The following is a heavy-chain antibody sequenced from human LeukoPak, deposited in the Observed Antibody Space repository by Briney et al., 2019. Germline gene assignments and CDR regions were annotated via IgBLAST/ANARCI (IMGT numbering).Heavy chain of an antibody. CDR3: AENIAAAGTGYLYFQH. V-gene: IGHV3-23*01. CDR1: GFTFSSSA. CDR2: ISGSGGST. Sequence: PGGSLRLSCAAPGFTFSSSAMSSVRQAPGKGLEWVSVISGSGGSTYYADSVKGRFTISRDNSKNTLYLQMNSLRAEDTAVYYCAENIAAAGTGYLYFQHWGQGTLVTVSS. D-gene: IGHD6-13*01. J-gene: IGHJ1*01.